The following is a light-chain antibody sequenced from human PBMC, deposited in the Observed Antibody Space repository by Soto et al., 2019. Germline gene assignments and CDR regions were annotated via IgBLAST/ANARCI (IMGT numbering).Light chain of an antibody. CDR3: SSYTSTSTLYV. V-gene: IGLV2-14*03. J-gene: IGLJ1*01. CDR2: DVS. CDR1: SSDIGGYNY. Sequence: QSGLTQPASVSGSPGQSITISCTGTSSDIGGYNYVSWYQQLPGKVPKLIIYDVSNRPSGVSDRFSGSKSGNAASLTISGLQAEDEADYYCSSYTSTSTLYVFGTGTKVTVL.